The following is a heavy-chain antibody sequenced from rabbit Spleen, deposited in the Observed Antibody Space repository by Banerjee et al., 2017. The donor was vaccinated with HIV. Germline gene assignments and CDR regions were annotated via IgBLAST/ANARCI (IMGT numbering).Heavy chain of an antibody. J-gene: IGHJ4*01. D-gene: IGHD3-1*01. CDR2: IEGGSSAFS. Sequence: QEQLEESGGDLVKPEGSLTLTCTASGFSFSSSYWICWVRQAPGKGLEWIACIEGGSSAFSYFASWAKGRFTISKTSSTTVTLQMTSLTAADTATYFCARDLASVVGWNFNLWGQGTLVTVS. CDR3: ARDLASVVGWNFNL. V-gene: IGHV1S45*01. CDR1: GFSFSSSYW.